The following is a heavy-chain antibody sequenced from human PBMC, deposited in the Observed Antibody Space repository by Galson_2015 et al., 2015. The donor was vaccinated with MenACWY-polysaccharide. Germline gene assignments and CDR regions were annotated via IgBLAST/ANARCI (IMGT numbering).Heavy chain of an antibody. V-gene: IGHV3-23*01. J-gene: IGHJ4*02. CDR1: GFTFSSYA. CDR2: ISAGGGST. CDR3: AKNDYGDY. Sequence: SLRLSCAASGFTFSSYAMSWVRQAPGKGLEWISGISAGGGSTYYADSVKGRSTISRDNSKNTLYLQMNSLRAEDTAVYYCAKNDYGDYWGQGTLVTVSS.